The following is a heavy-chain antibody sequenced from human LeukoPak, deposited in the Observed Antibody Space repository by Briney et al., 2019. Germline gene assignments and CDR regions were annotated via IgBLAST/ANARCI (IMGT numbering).Heavy chain of an antibody. Sequence: GGSLRLSCVASGCTFSSYGMSWVRQAPGKGLEWVTTMKDDGSERYYVDSVKGRFTVSRDNAKQSQYLQMNSLRNEDTGVYYCASFGQGTAALDVWGKGTTVTVSS. CDR2: MKDDGSER. D-gene: IGHD2-15*01. CDR3: ASFGQGTAALDV. J-gene: IGHJ6*04. CDR1: GCTFSSYG. V-gene: IGHV3-7*01.